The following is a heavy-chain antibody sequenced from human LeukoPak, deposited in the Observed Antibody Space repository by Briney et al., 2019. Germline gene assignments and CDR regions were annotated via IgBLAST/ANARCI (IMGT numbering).Heavy chain of an antibody. V-gene: IGHV3-30-3*01. Sequence: GRSLRLSCAASGFTVSTYGMHWVRQAPGKGLEWVAVISFDGGSKNYADSVKNRFTISRDNSKNTLYVQMNSLRAEDMAVYYCARGLGGTGPDAFDIWGQGTVVTVSA. CDR2: ISFDGGSK. J-gene: IGHJ3*02. CDR1: GFTVSTYG. CDR3: ARGLGGTGPDAFDI. D-gene: IGHD1-1*01.